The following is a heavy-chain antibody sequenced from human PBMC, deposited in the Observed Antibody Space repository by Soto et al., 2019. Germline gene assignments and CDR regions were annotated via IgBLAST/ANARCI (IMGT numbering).Heavy chain of an antibody. J-gene: IGHJ4*02. Sequence: GGSLRLSCAASGFTFRNNVLSWVRQAPGKGLDWVSGITGSGRDTYYADSVKGRFTISRDNSKNMVFLQMNSLRAEDTALYYCAKNGLANSPSAMASWGPGTLVTVS. CDR2: ITGSGRDT. CDR3: AKNGLANSPSAMAS. V-gene: IGHV3-23*01. D-gene: IGHD2-8*01. CDR1: GFTFRNNV.